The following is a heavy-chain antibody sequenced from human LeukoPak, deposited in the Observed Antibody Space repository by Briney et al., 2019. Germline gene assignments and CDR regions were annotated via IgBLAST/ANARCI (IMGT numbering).Heavy chain of an antibody. CDR3: AKTPAYCGGDCYSTFDH. V-gene: IGHV3-23*01. CDR1: GFTVSSNY. CDR2: FSVGGGTT. D-gene: IGHD2-21*02. J-gene: IGHJ4*02. Sequence: GGSLRLSCAASGFTVSSNYMTWVRQAPGKGLEWVSAFSVGGGTTFYADSVKGRFTISRDNSKNMLYLQMNSLRAEDTAVYYCAKTPAYCGGDCYSTFDHWGQGTLVTVSS.